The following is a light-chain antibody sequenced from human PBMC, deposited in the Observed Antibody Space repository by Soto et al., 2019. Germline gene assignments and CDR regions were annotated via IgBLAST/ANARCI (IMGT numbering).Light chain of an antibody. V-gene: IGKV3-20*01. J-gene: IGKJ2*01. CDR3: QQYYTSPMYN. Sequence: IVWTQAPDTLSLSPGERATLSCRARQSVSSSYLAWYHQRPGQAPRLLISGGSSRATGIPDRFSGSGAGTDCTFTISSLEPEDFELYYCQQYYTSPMYNFGQGTKLES. CDR2: GGS. CDR1: QSVSSSY.